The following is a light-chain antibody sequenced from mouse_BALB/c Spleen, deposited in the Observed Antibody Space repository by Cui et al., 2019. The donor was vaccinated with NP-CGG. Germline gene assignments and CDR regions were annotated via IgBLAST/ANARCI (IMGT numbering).Light chain of an antibody. V-gene: IGLV1*01. CDR1: TGAVTTSNY. CDR3: ALWYSNHWV. Sequence: QAVVTQESALTTSPGETVTLTCRSSTGAVTTSNYANWVQEKPDHLFTGLIGCNNNRGPGVPARFSGSLIGDKAALTITGAQTEDEAIYFCALWYSNHWVFGGGTKLTVL. J-gene: IGLJ1*01. CDR2: CNN.